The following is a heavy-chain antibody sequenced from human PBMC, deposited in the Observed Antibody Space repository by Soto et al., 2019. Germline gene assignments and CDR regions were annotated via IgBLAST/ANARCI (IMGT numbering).Heavy chain of an antibody. CDR1: GFTFSDYY. CDR3: AVPPPVAGTWKSGPDAFDI. V-gene: IGHV3-11*01. Sequence: GGSLRLSCAASGFTFSDYYMSWIRQAPGKGLEWVSYISSSGSTIYYADSVKGRFTISRDNAKNSLYLQMNSLRAEDTAVYYCAVPPPVAGTWKSGPDAFDIWGQGTMVTVS. D-gene: IGHD6-19*01. CDR2: ISSSGSTI. J-gene: IGHJ3*02.